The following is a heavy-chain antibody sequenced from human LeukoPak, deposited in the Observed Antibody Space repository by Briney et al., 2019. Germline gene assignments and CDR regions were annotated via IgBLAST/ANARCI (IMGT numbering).Heavy chain of an antibody. V-gene: IGHV3-74*01. CDR3: ARDFHGDHDY. CDR1: GFTLSGYW. J-gene: IGHJ4*02. CDR2: INPDGSIT. D-gene: IGHD4-17*01. Sequence: GGSLRLSCAASGFTLSGYWIHWVRQAPGEGLVWVARINPDGSITSYADSVKGRITISRDNAKNTLYLQMHSLRAEDTAVYYCARDFHGDHDYWGQGTLVTVSS.